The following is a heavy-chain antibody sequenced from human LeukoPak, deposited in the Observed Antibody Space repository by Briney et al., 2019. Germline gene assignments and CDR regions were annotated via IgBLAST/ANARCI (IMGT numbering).Heavy chain of an antibody. CDR3: ARRRGAADGDY. Sequence: PSETLSLTCTVSGGSISSGDYYRSWIRQPPGEGLEWIGYIYYSGSTYYNPSLKSRVTISVDTSKNQSSLKLSSVTAADTAVYYCARRRGAADGDYWGQGTLVTVSS. CDR2: IYYSGST. J-gene: IGHJ4*02. D-gene: IGHD6-13*01. V-gene: IGHV4-30-4*01. CDR1: GGSISSGDYY.